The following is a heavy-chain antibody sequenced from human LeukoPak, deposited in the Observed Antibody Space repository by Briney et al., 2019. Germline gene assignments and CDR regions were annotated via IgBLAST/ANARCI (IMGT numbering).Heavy chain of an antibody. Sequence: GGSLRLSCAASGFTFRSYWMSWVRQAPGKGLEWVANIKQDGSEKYYVDSVKGRFTISRDNAKNSLYLQMNSLRTEDTAVYYCARKGLPDYWGQGTLVTVSS. CDR1: GFTFRSYW. V-gene: IGHV3-7*01. J-gene: IGHJ4*02. CDR3: ARKGLPDY. CDR2: IKQDGSEK.